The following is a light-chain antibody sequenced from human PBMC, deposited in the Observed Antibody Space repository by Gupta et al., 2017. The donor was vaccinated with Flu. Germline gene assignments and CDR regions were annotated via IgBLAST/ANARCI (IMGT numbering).Light chain of an antibody. CDR3: AAWDNNLSARL. J-gene: IGLJ2*01. V-gene: IGLV1-47*01. Sequence: SNVGSKDVFRYHQLPGTAPKLLIYRNDQQPSGVSDRFSGSKSGTSASLAISGLRSEDEAVYYCAAWDNNLSARLFGGGTKLTVL. CDR1: SNVGSKD. CDR2: RND.